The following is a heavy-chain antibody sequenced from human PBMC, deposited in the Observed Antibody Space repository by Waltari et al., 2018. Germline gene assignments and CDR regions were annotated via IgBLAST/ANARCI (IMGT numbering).Heavy chain of an antibody. V-gene: IGHV3-30*02. D-gene: IGHD7-27*01. CDR2: IRYDGSNK. CDR1: GFTFSSYG. CDR3: ANGEFLGFYGMDV. Sequence: QVQLVESGGGVVQPGGSLRLSCAASGFTFSSYGMHWVRQAPGKGLEWVAFIRYDGSNKYYADPVKGRFTISRDNSKNTLYLQMNSLRAEDTAVYYCANGEFLGFYGMDVWGQGTTVTVSS. J-gene: IGHJ6*02.